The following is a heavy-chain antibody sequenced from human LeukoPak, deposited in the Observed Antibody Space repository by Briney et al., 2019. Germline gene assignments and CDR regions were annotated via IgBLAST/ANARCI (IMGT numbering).Heavy chain of an antibody. Sequence: SETLSLTCTVSGGSISSYYWSWIRQPAGKGLEWIGRIYISGSTNYNPSLKRRVTMSVDTSKNQFSLKLSSVTAADTAVYYCARRKNTPLLGYCSGGSCYRKIPNWFDPWGQGTLVTVSS. V-gene: IGHV4-4*07. CDR3: ARRKNTPLLGYCSGGSCYRKIPNWFDP. D-gene: IGHD2-15*01. CDR1: GGSISSYY. J-gene: IGHJ5*02. CDR2: IYISGST.